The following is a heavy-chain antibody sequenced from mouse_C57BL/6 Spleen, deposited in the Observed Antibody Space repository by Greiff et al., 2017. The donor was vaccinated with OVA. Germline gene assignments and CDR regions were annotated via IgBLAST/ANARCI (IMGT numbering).Heavy chain of an antibody. CDR1: GYTFTSYW. D-gene: IGHD3-2*02. CDR3: ATGQLRLRHYYAMDY. J-gene: IGHJ4*01. CDR2: IDPSDSET. V-gene: IGHV1-52*01. Sequence: QVQLQQPGAELVRPGSSVKLSCKASGYTFTSYWMHWVKQRPIQGLEWIGNIDPSDSETHYNQKFKDKATLTVDKSSSTAYMQLSSLTSKDSAVYYCATGQLRLRHYYAMDYWGQGTSVTVSS.